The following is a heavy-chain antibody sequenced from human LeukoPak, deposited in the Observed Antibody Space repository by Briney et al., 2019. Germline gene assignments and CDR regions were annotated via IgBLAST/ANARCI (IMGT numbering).Heavy chain of an antibody. V-gene: IGHV4-34*01. CDR1: GGSFSGYY. Sequence: SETLSLTCAVYGGSFSGYYWSWIRQPPGKGLEWIGEINHSGSTNYNPSLKSRVTISVDTSKNQFSLKLSSVTAADTAVYYCARGRIWTVGAAFDIWGQGTMVTVSS. D-gene: IGHD1-26*01. CDR3: ARGRIWTVGAAFDI. J-gene: IGHJ3*02. CDR2: INHSGST.